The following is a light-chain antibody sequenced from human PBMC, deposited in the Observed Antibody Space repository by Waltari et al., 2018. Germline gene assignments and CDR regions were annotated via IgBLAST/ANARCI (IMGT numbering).Light chain of an antibody. CDR2: EVN. Sequence: QSALTQPPSASGSPGQSVTIACTGTSSDVGSFNLVSWYQQYPGKTPKLLIYEVNKRPSGIPDRFSGSKSSNTASLTVSGLQAEDEAEYYCSSYGGRNNLLFGEGTKLTVL. J-gene: IGLJ3*02. CDR1: SSDVGSFNL. V-gene: IGLV2-8*01. CDR3: SSYGGRNNLL.